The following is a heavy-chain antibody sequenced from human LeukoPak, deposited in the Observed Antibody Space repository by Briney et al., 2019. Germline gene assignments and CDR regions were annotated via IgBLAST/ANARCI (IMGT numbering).Heavy chain of an antibody. J-gene: IGHJ5*02. D-gene: IGHD3-3*01. CDR3: ARGVDFWSGYSIGGNWFDP. V-gene: IGHV4-61*02. CDR2: IYTSGST. CDR1: GGSISSGSYY. Sequence: KSSETLSLTCTVSGGSISSGSYYWSWIRQPAGKGLEWIGRIYTSGSTNYNPSLKSRVTISVDTSKNQFSLKLSSVTAADTAVYYCARGVDFWSGYSIGGNWFDPWGQGTLVTVSS.